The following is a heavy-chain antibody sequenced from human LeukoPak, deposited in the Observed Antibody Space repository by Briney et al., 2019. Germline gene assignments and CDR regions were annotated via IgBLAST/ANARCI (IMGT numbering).Heavy chain of an antibody. CDR3: AKDYYGYGFDAFDI. CDR2: ISGSGGST. D-gene: IGHD3-10*01. CDR1: GFTFTSYG. Sequence: PGGSLRLSCVASGFTFTSYGMSWVRQAPGKRLEWVSGISGSGGSTYYADSVKGRFTISRDNSKNTLYLQMNSLRAEDTAVYYCAKDYYGYGFDAFDIRGQGTMVTVSS. V-gene: IGHV3-23*01. J-gene: IGHJ3*02.